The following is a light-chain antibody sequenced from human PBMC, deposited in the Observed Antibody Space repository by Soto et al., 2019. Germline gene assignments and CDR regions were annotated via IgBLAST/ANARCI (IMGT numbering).Light chain of an antibody. CDR3: QQYDNRPPT. CDR1: QDISNY. V-gene: IGKV1-33*01. Sequence: DIQMTQSPSSLSASVGAIVTITCQASQDISNYLNWYQQKPGKAPKLLIYDASNLETGVPSRFSRSGSETDFTVTLSSLQPEDIATYYCQQYDNRPPTFGGGTKVEIK. J-gene: IGKJ4*01. CDR2: DAS.